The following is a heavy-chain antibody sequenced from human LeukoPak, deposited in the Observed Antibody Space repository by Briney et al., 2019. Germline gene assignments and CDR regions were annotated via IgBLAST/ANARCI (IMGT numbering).Heavy chain of an antibody. CDR2: ISSSSSYI. CDR3: ARDSPPDIVVVPAALTMDV. J-gene: IGHJ6*03. Sequence: GGSLRLSCAASGFTFSSYSMNWVRQAPGKGLEWVSSISSSSSYIYYADSVKGRFTISRDNAKNSLYLQMNSLRAEDTAVYYCARDSPPDIVVVPAALTMDVWGKGTSVTVSS. V-gene: IGHV3-21*01. D-gene: IGHD2-2*01. CDR1: GFTFSSYS.